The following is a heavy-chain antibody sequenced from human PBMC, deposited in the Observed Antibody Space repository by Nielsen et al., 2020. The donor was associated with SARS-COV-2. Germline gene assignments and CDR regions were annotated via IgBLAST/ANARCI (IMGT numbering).Heavy chain of an antibody. Sequence: GESLKISCEVSGFTFSSYAMSWVRQAPGKGLEWVAGISGNAFGTYYGASVKGRFTISRDNSRNILYLQMDGLGVEDTATYYCAKEGTLEWSIDSWGQGSLVTVSS. CDR2: ISGNAFGT. CDR3: AKEGTLEWSIDS. CDR1: GFTFSSYA. D-gene: IGHD3-3*01. V-gene: IGHV3-23*01. J-gene: IGHJ4*02.